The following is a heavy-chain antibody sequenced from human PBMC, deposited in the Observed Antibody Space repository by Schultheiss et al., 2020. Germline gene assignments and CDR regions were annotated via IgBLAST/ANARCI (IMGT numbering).Heavy chain of an antibody. D-gene: IGHD3-10*01. Sequence: SQTLSLTCAVYGGSFSGYYWSWIRQPPGKGLEWTGEINHSGSTNYNPSLKSRVTISVDTSKNQFSLKLSSVTAADTAVYYCARGYYGSGSWWGQGTLVTVSS. V-gene: IGHV4-34*01. CDR1: GGSFSGYY. CDR3: ARGYYGSGSW. CDR2: INHSGST. J-gene: IGHJ4*02.